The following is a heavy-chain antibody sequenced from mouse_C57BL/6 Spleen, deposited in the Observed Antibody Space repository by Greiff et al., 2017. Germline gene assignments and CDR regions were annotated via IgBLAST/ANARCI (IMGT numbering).Heavy chain of an antibody. D-gene: IGHD1-1*01. CDR3: ARSNYGSPYYFDY. CDR2: IDPSDSYT. Sequence: QVQLQQPGAELVMPGASVKLSCKASGYTFTSYWMPWVKQRPGQGLEWIGEIDPSDSYTNYNQKFKGKSTLTVDKSSSTAYMQLSSLTSEDSAVYYCARSNYGSPYYFDYWGQGTTLTVSS. J-gene: IGHJ2*01. V-gene: IGHV1-69*01. CDR1: GYTFTSYW.